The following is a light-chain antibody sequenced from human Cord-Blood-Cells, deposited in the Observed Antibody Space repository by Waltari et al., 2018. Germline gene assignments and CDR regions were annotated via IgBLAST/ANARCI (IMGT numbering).Light chain of an antibody. CDR3: QQYGSSPIT. CDR1: QSVSSSY. CDR2: GAS. V-gene: IGKV3-20*01. J-gene: IGKJ5*01. Sequence: EIVLTQSPGTLSLSPGERATLSCRASQSVSSSYFAWYQPKPGQTPRLLVYGASSRATGIPDRFSGSGSGTDFTLTISRLEPEDFAVYYCQQYGSSPITFGQGTRLEIK.